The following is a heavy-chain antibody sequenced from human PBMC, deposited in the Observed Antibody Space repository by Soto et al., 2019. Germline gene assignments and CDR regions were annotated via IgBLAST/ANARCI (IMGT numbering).Heavy chain of an antibody. CDR3: ASVMLRFSYGIDV. CDR2: ISKSGSII. Sequence: PGGSLRLSCAASGLTFSSYEMHWVRQAPGKGLEWVSYISKSGSIIYYTDSVKGRFTISRDNAKNSLYLEMNSLRAEASAVYFCASVMLRFSYGIDVWGKGTTVTVSS. V-gene: IGHV3-48*03. D-gene: IGHD3-3*01. CDR1: GLTFSSYE. J-gene: IGHJ6*04.